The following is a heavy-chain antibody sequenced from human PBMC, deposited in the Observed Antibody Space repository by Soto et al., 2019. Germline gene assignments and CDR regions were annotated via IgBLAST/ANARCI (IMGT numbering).Heavy chain of an antibody. CDR1: GFTFSSYW. J-gene: IGHJ4*02. D-gene: IGHD5-18*01. CDR2: INSDGSTT. V-gene: IGHV3-74*01. CDR3: ARVNPGYSYVNY. Sequence: EVQLVESGGGLVQSGGSLRLSCAASGFTFSSYWMLWVRQAPGKGLVWVSRINSDGSTTSYADSVKGRFTISRDNAKNTLYLQMNSLRAEDTAVYYCARVNPGYSYVNYWGQGTLVTVSS.